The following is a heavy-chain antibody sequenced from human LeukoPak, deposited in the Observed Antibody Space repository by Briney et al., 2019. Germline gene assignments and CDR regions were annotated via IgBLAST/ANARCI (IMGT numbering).Heavy chain of an antibody. J-gene: IGHJ4*02. CDR1: GFTFSSYA. V-gene: IGHV3-23*01. Sequence: GGSLRLSCAASGFTFSSYAMTWVRQAPGKGLEWVSVISGSGGSTYYADSVKGRFTISRDNSKNTLYLQMNSLRAEDTAVYYCAKDSGYSSGWYFVWGQGTLVTVSS. CDR2: ISGSGGST. CDR3: AKDSGYSSGWYFV. D-gene: IGHD6-19*01.